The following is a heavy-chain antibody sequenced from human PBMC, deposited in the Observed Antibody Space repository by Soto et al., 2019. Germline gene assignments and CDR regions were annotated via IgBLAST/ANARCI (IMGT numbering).Heavy chain of an antibody. CDR2: IYATGTT. V-gene: IGHV4-4*07. J-gene: IGHJ5*02. Sequence: QVQLQESGPGLVKPSETPSLTCTVSGASISGFYWSWIRKSAGKGLVWIGRIYATGTTDYNPYLKSRCMMSVDTSKKHFSLKLRSVTAADTAVYYCVRDGTKTLRDWFDPWGQGISVTVSS. CDR1: GASISGFY. CDR3: VRDGTKTLRDWFDP. D-gene: IGHD1-1*01.